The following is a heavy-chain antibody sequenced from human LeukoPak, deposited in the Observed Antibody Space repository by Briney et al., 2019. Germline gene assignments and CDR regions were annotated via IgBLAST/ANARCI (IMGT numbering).Heavy chain of an antibody. CDR1: GESFRGYY. V-gene: IGHV4-34*01. J-gene: IGHJ4*02. D-gene: IGHD3-10*01. CDR3: ARVSWPPGSSWYYFDY. Sequence: SETLSLTCAVYGESFRGYYWTWIRQTPGKGLEWIGEIDHIGRTTYNPSLKSRVSISVDTSKNKFSLKLNSVTAADTAVYYCARVSWPPGSSWYYFDYWGQGTLVTVTS. CDR2: IDHIGRT.